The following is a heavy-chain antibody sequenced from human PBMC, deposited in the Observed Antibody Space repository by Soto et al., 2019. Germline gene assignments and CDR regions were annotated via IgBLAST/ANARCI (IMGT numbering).Heavy chain of an antibody. CDR2: IKQDGSEK. D-gene: IGHD4-4*01. V-gene: IGHV3-7*01. Sequence: QPGGSLRLSCAASGFTFSSYWMSWVRQAPGKGLEWVANIKQDGSEKYYVDSVKGRFTISRDNAKNSLYLQMNSLRAEDTAVYYCARRFLNYVYYYCIVDWGNRPTFTV. CDR3: ARRFLNYVYYYCIVD. J-gene: IGHJ6*03. CDR1: GFTFSSYW.